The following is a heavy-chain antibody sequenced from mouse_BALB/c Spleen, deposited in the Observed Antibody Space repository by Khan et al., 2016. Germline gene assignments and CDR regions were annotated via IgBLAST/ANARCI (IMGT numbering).Heavy chain of an antibody. Sequence: QIQLVQSGPELKKPGKTVKISCKASGYTFTNYGMNWVKQAPGKGLKWMGWINTYSGESTYAADFKGRFAFSLETSANTAYLQINNLKNEDTATYFGATYRYYSGSSGYFDVWGAGTPVTVSA. D-gene: IGHD1-1*01. CDR3: ATYRYYSGSSGYFDV. CDR1: GYTFTNYG. CDR2: INTYSGES. V-gene: IGHV9-3-1*01. J-gene: IGHJ1*01.